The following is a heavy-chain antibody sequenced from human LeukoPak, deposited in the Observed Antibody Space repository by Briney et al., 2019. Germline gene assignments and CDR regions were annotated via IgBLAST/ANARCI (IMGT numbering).Heavy chain of an antibody. CDR3: TRLDYYASGSFDY. CDR1: GFTFSGSA. J-gene: IGHJ4*02. CDR2: IRSKANSYAT. V-gene: IGHV3-73*01. D-gene: IGHD3-10*01. Sequence: GGSLRLSCAASGFTFSGSAMHWVRQASGKGLEWVGRIRSKANSYATTYAASVKGRFTISRDDSQNTAYLQIEDTAVYYCTRLDYYASGSFDYWGQGTLVTVSS.